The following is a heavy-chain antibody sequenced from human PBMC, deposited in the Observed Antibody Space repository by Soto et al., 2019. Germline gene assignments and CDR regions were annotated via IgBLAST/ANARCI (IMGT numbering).Heavy chain of an antibody. CDR3: ASGSGWHHS. D-gene: IGHD6-19*01. CDR2: INTSGST. Sequence: SETLSLTCTVSGGAISGYYWSWIRQPAGKGLEWIGRINTSGSTNYNPSLKIRVTMSVDASKNQFSLQLISVTAADTAMYYCASGSGWHHSWGHGTLATVSS. CDR1: GGAISGYY. V-gene: IGHV4-4*07. J-gene: IGHJ4*01.